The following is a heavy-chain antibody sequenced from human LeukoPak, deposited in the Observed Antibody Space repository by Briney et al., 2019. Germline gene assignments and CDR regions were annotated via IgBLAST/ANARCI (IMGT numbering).Heavy chain of an antibody. D-gene: IGHD3-3*01. Sequence: SVKVSCKASGGTFSSYAISWVRQAPGQGLEWMGGIIPIFGTANYAQKFQGRVTITTDESTSTAYTELSSLRSEDTAVYYCARQRITIFGEAYYFDYWGQGTLVTVSS. CDR1: GGTFSSYA. V-gene: IGHV1-69*05. CDR3: ARQRITIFGEAYYFDY. CDR2: IIPIFGTA. J-gene: IGHJ4*02.